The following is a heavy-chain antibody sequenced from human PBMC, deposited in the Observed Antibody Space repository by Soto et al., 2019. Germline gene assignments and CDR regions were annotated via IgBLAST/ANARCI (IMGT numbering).Heavy chain of an antibody. Sequence: QVQLVQSGAEVKEPGASVKVSCKASGYILSSYNMHWVRQAPGQGLEWMGIINPSGGRTSYAQKFQDGVTMTSDTTTNKVYMELGSLRSDDTGVYYCVRTYCAADYPGRDFDYWGQGALVAVSS. CDR2: INPSGGRT. D-gene: IGHD2-21*02. CDR1: GYILSSYN. V-gene: IGHV1-46*01. J-gene: IGHJ4*02. CDR3: VRTYCAADYPGRDFDY.